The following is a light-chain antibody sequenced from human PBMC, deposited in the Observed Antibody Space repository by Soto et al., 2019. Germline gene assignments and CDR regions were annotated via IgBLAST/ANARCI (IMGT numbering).Light chain of an antibody. V-gene: IGLV2-8*01. J-gene: IGLJ1*01. CDR2: EVS. CDR3: ISYAGSNLLYV. Sequence: QSALTQPPSASGSPGQSVTISCTGTSSDVGGYNYVSWYQQHPGKAPKLMIYEVSKRPSGVPDRFSGSKSGNMASLTVSGLQADDEADYYCISYAGSNLLYVFGTGTKLTVL. CDR1: SSDVGGYNY.